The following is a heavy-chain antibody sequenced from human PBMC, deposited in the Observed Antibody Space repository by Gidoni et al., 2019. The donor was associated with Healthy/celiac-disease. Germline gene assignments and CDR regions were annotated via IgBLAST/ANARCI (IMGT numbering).Heavy chain of an antibody. V-gene: IGHV3-23*01. CDR2: ISGSGGST. CDR3: ATPPGAAADFDY. CDR1: GFTFPSFA. J-gene: IGHJ4*02. D-gene: IGHD6-13*01. Sequence: EVQLLASVVPSVQPGRSLRLPSAPSGFTFPSFAMSWVRQAPGKGLGSVSAISGSGGSTYYADSVKSRFTIYRDNSKNTLYLQMNSLRAEDTAVYYCATPPGAAADFDYWGQGTLVTVSS.